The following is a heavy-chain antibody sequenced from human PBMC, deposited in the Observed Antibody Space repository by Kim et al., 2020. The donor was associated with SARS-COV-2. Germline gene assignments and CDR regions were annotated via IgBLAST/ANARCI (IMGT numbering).Heavy chain of an antibody. V-gene: IGHV4-59*09. D-gene: IGHD3-10*01. J-gene: IGHJ5*02. Sequence: NPSLKSRVTISVDTSKNQFSLKLSSVTAADTAVYYCARGWFGELLSWFDPWGQGTLVTVSS. CDR3: ARGWFGELLSWFDP.